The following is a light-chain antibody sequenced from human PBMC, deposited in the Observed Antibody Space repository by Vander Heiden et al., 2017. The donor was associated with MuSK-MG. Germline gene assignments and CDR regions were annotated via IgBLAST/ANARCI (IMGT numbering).Light chain of an antibody. CDR2: DVT. CDR3: CSYAGNYILV. J-gene: IGLJ3*02. Sequence: QSALTQPRSVSGSPGQSVTISCTGTSSDVGGYNFVSWYQRHPGKAPKLMIYDVTKRPSGVPDRFSGSRSGNTASLTISGLQAEDEADYYCCSYAGNYILVFGGGTKLTVL. V-gene: IGLV2-11*01. CDR1: SSDVGGYNF.